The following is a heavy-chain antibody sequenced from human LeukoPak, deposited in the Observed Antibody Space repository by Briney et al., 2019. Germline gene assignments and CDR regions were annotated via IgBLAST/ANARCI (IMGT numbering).Heavy chain of an antibody. J-gene: IGHJ3*02. D-gene: IGHD1-26*01. Sequence: SVKVSCKASGFTFTSSTVQWVRQARGQRLEWIGWIVVRSDNTNYAQKFQERVTITRDMSTSTAYLELSSLRSEDTAVYYCAACGSYWAFDIWGQGTMVTVSS. CDR1: GFTFTSST. CDR3: AACGSYWAFDI. V-gene: IGHV1-58*01. CDR2: IVVRSDNT.